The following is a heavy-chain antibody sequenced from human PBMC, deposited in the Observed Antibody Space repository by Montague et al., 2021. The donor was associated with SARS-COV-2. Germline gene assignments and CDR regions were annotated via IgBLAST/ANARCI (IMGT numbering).Heavy chain of an antibody. CDR1: GGSLNNYF. Sequence: SETLSLTCTVSGGSLNNYFRSWIRRPPGKGLEWVGYISDSGSTKYNPSLQSRVTISVDTARNQFSLKLLSVTAADTAFYYCARVDSSGPGEYWGQGILVSVSS. CDR3: ARVDSSGPGEY. V-gene: IGHV4-59*08. D-gene: IGHD3-22*01. CDR2: ISDSGST. J-gene: IGHJ4*02.